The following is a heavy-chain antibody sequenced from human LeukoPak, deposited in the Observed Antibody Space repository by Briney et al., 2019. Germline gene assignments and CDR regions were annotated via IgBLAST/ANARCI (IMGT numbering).Heavy chain of an antibody. Sequence: ASVKVSCKASGYTFTGYYMHWVRQAPGRGLEWMGWISAYNGNTNYAQKLQGRVTMTTDTSTSTAYMELRSLRSDDTAVYYCARDKTVVTPELDYWGQGTLVTVSS. D-gene: IGHD4-23*01. CDR2: ISAYNGNT. CDR1: GYTFTGYY. V-gene: IGHV1-18*04. J-gene: IGHJ4*02. CDR3: ARDKTVVTPELDY.